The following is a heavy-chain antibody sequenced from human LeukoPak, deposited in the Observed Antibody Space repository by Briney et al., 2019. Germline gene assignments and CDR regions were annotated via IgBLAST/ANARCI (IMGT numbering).Heavy chain of an antibody. Sequence: SQTMTLTCAVSGGSISRGGYSWTWIRQPPGKSLECIGYIYHSGSTYYNPSLKSRVTISVDRSKNQFSLKLSSVTASDTAVYNCARDATNTAMVEWAHGTLATDST. D-gene: IGHD5-18*01. CDR2: IYHSGST. J-gene: IGHJ4*03. CDR1: GGSISRGGYS. CDR3: ARDATNTAMVE. V-gene: IGHV4-30-2*01.